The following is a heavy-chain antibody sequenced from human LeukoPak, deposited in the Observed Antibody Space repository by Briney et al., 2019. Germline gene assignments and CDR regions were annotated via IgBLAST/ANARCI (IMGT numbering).Heavy chain of an antibody. V-gene: IGHV1-2*06. J-gene: IGHJ6*03. D-gene: IGHD2-2*01. Sequence: ASVKVSXKASGYTFTGYYMHWVRQAPGQGLEWMGRINPNSGGTNYAQKFQGRVTMTRDTSISTAYMELSRLRSDDTAVYYCARQSLVNYYYYYMDVWGKGTTVTVSS. CDR3: ARQSLVNYYYYYMDV. CDR2: INPNSGGT. CDR1: GYTFTGYY.